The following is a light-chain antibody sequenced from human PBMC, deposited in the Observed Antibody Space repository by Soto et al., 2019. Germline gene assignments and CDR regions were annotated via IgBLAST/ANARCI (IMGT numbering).Light chain of an antibody. V-gene: IGKV1-5*01. CDR3: QQYNSYSPA. Sequence: DIQMTQSPSTLSASVGDRVTITWRASQSISSWLAWYQQKPGKAPKLLIYGASSLESGVPSRFRGGGSGTEFTLTITRLQPDDFATYYCQQYNSYSPAFGQGTKV. CDR2: GAS. J-gene: IGKJ1*01. CDR1: QSISSW.